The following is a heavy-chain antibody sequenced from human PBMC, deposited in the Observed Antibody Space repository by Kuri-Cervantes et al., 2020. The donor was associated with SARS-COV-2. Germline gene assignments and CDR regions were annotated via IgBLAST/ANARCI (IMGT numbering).Heavy chain of an antibody. CDR2: IYSGGST. Sequence: GESLKISCAASGFTVSSNYMSWVRQAPGKGLEWVSVIYSGGSTYYADSVKGRFTISRDNAKNSLYLQMNSLRAEDTAVYYCAGRITYYDFWSGYSAVDYWGQGTLVTVSS. J-gene: IGHJ4*02. CDR1: GFTVSSNY. D-gene: IGHD3-3*01. CDR3: AGRITYYDFWSGYSAVDY. V-gene: IGHV3-66*04.